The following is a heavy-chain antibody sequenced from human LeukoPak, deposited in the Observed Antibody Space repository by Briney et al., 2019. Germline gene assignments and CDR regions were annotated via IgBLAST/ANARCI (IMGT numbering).Heavy chain of an antibody. CDR1: GFTFSSYG. D-gene: IGHD2-2*01. CDR2: IRYDGSNK. CDR3: AKDAQVVPAAMFYYYYYMDV. J-gene: IGHJ6*03. V-gene: IGHV3-30*02. Sequence: GGSLRLSCAASGFTFSSYGMHWVRQAPGKGLEWVAFIRYDGSNKYYADSVKGRFTTSRDNSKNTLYLQMNSLRAEDTAVYYCAKDAQVVPAAMFYYYYYMDVWGKGTTVTVSS.